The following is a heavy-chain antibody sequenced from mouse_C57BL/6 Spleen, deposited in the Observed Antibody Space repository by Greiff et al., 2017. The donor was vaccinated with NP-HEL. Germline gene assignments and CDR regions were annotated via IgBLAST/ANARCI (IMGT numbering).Heavy chain of an antibody. CDR1: GYTFTSYW. Sequence: QVQLQQPGAELVKPGASVKMSCKASGYTFTSYWITWVKQRPGQGLEWIGDIYPGSGSTNYNEKFKSKATLTVDTSSSTAYMQLSSLTSEDSAVYYCARGITTVEGFDYWGQGTTLAVSS. CDR3: ARGITTVEGFDY. CDR2: IYPGSGST. J-gene: IGHJ2*01. D-gene: IGHD1-1*01. V-gene: IGHV1-55*01.